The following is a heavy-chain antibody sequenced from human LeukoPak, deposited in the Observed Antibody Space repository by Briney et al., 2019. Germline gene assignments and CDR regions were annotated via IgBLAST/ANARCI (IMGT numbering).Heavy chain of an antibody. Sequence: ASVKVSCKASGYTLTGYYIHWVRQAPGLGLEWMGWINPDSGGTNYAQKFQGRVTMTRDTSITTVYLDLSSLRFDDTAMYYCARGRSRFEGYSSGWYLDYWGQGTLVTVSS. V-gene: IGHV1-2*02. J-gene: IGHJ4*02. D-gene: IGHD6-19*01. CDR1: GYTLTGYY. CDR2: INPDSGGT. CDR3: ARGRSRFEGYSSGWYLDY.